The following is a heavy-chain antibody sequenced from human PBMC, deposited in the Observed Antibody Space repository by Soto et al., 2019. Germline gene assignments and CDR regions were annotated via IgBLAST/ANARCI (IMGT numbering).Heavy chain of an antibody. CDR2: IYYSGST. D-gene: IGHD3-10*01. CDR1: GGSISSGGYY. Sequence: LSLTCTVSGGSISSGGYYWSWIRQHPGKGLEWIGYIYYSGSTYYNPSLKSRVTISVDTSKNQFSLKLSSVTAADTAVYYCARDKKGYYYGSGSYYNPPRGMDVWGQGTTVTVSS. V-gene: IGHV4-31*03. CDR3: ARDKKGYYYGSGSYYNPPRGMDV. J-gene: IGHJ6*02.